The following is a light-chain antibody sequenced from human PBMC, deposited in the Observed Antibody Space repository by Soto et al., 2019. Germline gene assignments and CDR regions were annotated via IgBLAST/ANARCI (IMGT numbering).Light chain of an antibody. CDR3: QQYGSSPT. Sequence: EIVLTQSPGTLSLSPGERATLSCRASQSVSSSYLAWYQQKPGQAPRLLIYGASSRATGIPDRFSGSGSGTDFTLTISILEPEDFAVYYCQQYGSSPTFGPGTTVDIK. V-gene: IGKV3-20*01. J-gene: IGKJ3*01. CDR1: QSVSSSY. CDR2: GAS.